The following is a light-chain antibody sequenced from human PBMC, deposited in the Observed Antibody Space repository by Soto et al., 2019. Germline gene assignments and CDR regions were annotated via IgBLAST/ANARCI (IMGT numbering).Light chain of an antibody. CDR1: SGDIGSYNR. CDR2: EVT. V-gene: IGLV2-14*01. Sequence: QTVVTQPASVSGSPGQSITISCTGTSGDIGSYNRVSWYQQHPGKAPKLIIYEVTDRPSGVSYRFSGSKSGNTASLTISGLQAEDEAEYYCSSYTNINTRACVFGTGTKVTVL. CDR3: SSYTNINTRACV. J-gene: IGLJ1*01.